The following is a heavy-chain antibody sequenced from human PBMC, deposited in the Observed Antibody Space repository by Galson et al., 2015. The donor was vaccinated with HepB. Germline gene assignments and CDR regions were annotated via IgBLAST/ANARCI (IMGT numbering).Heavy chain of an antibody. CDR3: AKGEPMILVLIVRSLDD. D-gene: IGHD3-22*01. J-gene: IGHJ4*02. CDR2: ISGSGRTT. Sequence: SLRLSRAVSGLTFNNFAMTWVRQAPGKGLEWVSTISGSGRTTYYATSVKGRFTVSRDDSKNTLYLQMSSLRAEDTAVYYCAKGEPMILVLIVRSLDDWGQGTLVTVPS. CDR1: GLTFNNFA. V-gene: IGHV3-23*01.